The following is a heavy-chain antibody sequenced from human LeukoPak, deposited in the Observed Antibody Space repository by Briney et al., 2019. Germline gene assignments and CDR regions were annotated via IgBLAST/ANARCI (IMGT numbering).Heavy chain of an antibody. CDR1: GFTFSSYA. CDR3: AKGVSGGCGAPITFDY. D-gene: IGHD2-15*01. Sequence: PGGSLRLSCAASGFTFSSYAMSWVRQAPGKGLEWVSAITGSGGSTYYADSVKGRFTISRDNSKNTLHLQVNSLRAEDTAVYYCAKGVSGGCGAPITFDYWGQGTLVTVSS. V-gene: IGHV3-23*01. J-gene: IGHJ4*02. CDR2: ITGSGGST.